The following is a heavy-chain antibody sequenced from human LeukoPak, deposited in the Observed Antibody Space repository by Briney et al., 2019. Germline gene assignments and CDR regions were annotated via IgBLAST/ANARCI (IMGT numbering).Heavy chain of an antibody. CDR3: ARGYTYGYNYYMDV. Sequence: SETLSLTCTVSGGSISSYYWSWIRQPPGTGLEWIGYIYYSGSTNYNLSLKSRVTISVDTSKNQFSLKLSSVTAADTAVYYCARGYTYGYNYYMDVWGNGTTVTVSS. V-gene: IGHV4-59*01. D-gene: IGHD5-18*01. CDR2: IYYSGST. CDR1: GGSISSYY. J-gene: IGHJ6*03.